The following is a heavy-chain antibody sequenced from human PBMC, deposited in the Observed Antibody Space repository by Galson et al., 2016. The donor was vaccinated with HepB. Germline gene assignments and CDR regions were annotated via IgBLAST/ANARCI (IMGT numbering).Heavy chain of an antibody. CDR3: AKVFDSSGHYAGIGF. D-gene: IGHD3-22*01. CDR2: ISYDGGSQ. CDR1: GFTFSNFG. J-gene: IGHJ4*02. Sequence: SLRLSCATSGFTFSNFGMHWTRQAPGKGLEWVAVISYDGGSQYYGDSVKGRFTIARDNSKSTLYLQMKSLRTEDTAVYYCAKVFDSSGHYAGIGFWGQGTLVTVSS. V-gene: IGHV3-30*18.